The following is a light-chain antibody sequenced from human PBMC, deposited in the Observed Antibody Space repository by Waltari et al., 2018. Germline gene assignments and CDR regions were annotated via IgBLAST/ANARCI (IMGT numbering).Light chain of an antibody. V-gene: IGKV3-20*01. CDR1: QSISKY. CDR3: QHYESLPVT. J-gene: IGKJ1*01. Sequence: EIVLTQSPGTLSLSPGERATLSCRASQSISKYLAWYQQKPGQAPRLLIYHASSRAAGIPDSVSGSGSGTDFSLSISRLEPEDFAVYYCQHYESLPVTFGQGTKVEIK. CDR2: HAS.